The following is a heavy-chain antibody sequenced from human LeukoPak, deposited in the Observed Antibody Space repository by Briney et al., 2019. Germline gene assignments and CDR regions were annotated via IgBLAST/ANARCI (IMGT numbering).Heavy chain of an antibody. J-gene: IGHJ4*02. Sequence: SVKVSCKASGGTFSSYAISWVRQAPGQGLEWMGGIIPIFGTANYAQKFQGRVTITADESTSTAYMELSSLRSEDTAVYYCARGGGEWVGTTRGYYFDYWGQGTLVTVSS. V-gene: IGHV1-69*13. CDR1: GGTFSSYA. D-gene: IGHD1-7*01. CDR2: IIPIFGTA. CDR3: ARGGGEWVGTTRGYYFDY.